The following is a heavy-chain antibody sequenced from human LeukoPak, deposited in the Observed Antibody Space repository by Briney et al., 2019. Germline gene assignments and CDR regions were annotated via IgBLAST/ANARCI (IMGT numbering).Heavy chain of an antibody. J-gene: IGHJ4*02. Sequence: GGSLRLFCAASGFTFNIYNTNWVRQAPGKGLEWVPSISSTSSYIYYADSVKGRFTISRDNAKNSLYLQMNSLRAEDTAVYYCARDTIPWGQGTLVTVSS. V-gene: IGHV3-21*01. CDR1: GFTFNIYN. D-gene: IGHD3-3*01. CDR3: ARDTIP. CDR2: ISSTSSYI.